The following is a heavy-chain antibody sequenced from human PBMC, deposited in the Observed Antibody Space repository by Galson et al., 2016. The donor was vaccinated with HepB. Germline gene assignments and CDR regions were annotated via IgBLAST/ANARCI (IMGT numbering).Heavy chain of an antibody. J-gene: IGHJ4*02. D-gene: IGHD6-19*01. CDR2: INSDGSST. CDR3: ARVRLSGWYIDH. V-gene: IGHV3-74*01. CDR1: GLTFSSYW. Sequence: SLRLSCAASGLTFSSYWMHWVRQAPGKGLVWVSRINSDGSSTSYADSVKGRFTISRDSAKNTLYLQMNSLRAEDTAVYYCARVRLSGWYIDHWGQGTLVTVSS.